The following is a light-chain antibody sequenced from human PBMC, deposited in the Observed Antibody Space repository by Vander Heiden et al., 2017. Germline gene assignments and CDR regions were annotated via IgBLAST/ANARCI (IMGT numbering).Light chain of an antibody. J-gene: IGKJ1*01. Sequence: AIRMIQPPSSFSASTGDRGIITCPASQTINSSVAWHQQQPGKAPQLLIYAASTLQSGVPSRSSGSGCGTDFTLTISCLQSEDFATYYCQQYYGYPRTFGLGTKVEVK. CDR1: QTINSS. V-gene: IGKV1-8*01. CDR3: QQYYGYPRT. CDR2: AAS.